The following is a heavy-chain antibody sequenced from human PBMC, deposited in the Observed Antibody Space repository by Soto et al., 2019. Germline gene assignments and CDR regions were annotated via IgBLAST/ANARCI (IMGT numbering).Heavy chain of an antibody. J-gene: IGHJ6*03. V-gene: IGHV3-23*01. CDR3: AEFRAPSYSDYDMAV. Sequence: EVQLLESGGGLVQPGGSLRLSCAASGFTFSTYGMNWLRQAPGRGLEWVSFISGSGRTTYYADSVKGRFTVSRDNSKNTMYRQMTSCRAEDTVRCYCAEFRAPSYSDYDMAVWGRGTTFTVSS. CDR2: ISGSGRTT. CDR1: GFTFSTYG.